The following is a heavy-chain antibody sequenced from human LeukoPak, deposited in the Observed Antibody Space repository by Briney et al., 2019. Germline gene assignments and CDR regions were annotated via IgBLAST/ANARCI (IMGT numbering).Heavy chain of an antibody. CDR3: ARVWVPAAIGLVEGNWFDP. CDR1: GGSISSSSYY. Sequence: PSETLSLTCTVSGGSISSSSYYWGWIRQPPGKGLERIGSIYYSGSTYYNPSLKSRVTISVDTSKNQFSLKLSSVTAADTAVYYCARVWVPAAIGLVEGNWFDPWGQGTLVTVSS. V-gene: IGHV4-39*01. J-gene: IGHJ5*02. D-gene: IGHD2-2*01. CDR2: IYYSGST.